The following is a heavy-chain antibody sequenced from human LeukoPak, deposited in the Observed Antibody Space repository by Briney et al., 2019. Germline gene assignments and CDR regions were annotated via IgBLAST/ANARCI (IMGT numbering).Heavy chain of an antibody. J-gene: IGHJ4*02. V-gene: IGHV1-18*01. Sequence: ASVKVSCKASGYTFTSYGISWVRQAHGQGLEWMGWISAYNGNTNYAQKLQGRVTMTTDTSTSTAYMELRSLRSDDTAVYYCARVGADDYVWWSYRWDFDYWGQGTLVTVSS. CDR1: GYTFTSYG. CDR2: ISAYNGNT. CDR3: ARVGADDYVWWSYRWDFDY. D-gene: IGHD3-16*02.